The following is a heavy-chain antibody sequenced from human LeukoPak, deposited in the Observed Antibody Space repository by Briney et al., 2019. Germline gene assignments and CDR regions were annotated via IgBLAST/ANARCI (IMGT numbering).Heavy chain of an antibody. V-gene: IGHV3-21*01. CDR2: ISSSSSYI. CDR1: GFTFSSYS. Sequence: GGSLRLSCAASGFTFSSYSMNWVRQAPGKGLEWVSSISSSSSYIYYADSVKGRFTISRDNAKNSLYLQMNSLRAEDTAVYYCARTPMVLNDAFDIWGQGTMVTVSS. J-gene: IGHJ3*02. CDR3: ARTPMVLNDAFDI. D-gene: IGHD5-18*01.